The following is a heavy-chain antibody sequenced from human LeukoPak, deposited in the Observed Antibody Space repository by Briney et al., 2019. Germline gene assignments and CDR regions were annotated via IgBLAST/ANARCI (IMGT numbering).Heavy chain of an antibody. V-gene: IGHV3-21*01. CDR1: GFTFSSYS. D-gene: IGHD5-18*01. CDR3: AREGYSYDHYFDY. J-gene: IGHJ4*02. Sequence: GGSLRLSCAASGFTFSSYSMNWVRQAPGKGLEWVSSISSSSSYIYYADSVKGRFTISRDNAKNSLYLQMNSLRAEDTAVYYCAREGYSYDHYFDYWGQGTLVTVSS. CDR2: ISSSSSYI.